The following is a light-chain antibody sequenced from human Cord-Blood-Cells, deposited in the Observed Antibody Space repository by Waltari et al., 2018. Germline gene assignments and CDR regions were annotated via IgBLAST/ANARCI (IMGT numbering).Light chain of an antibody. CDR1: SGIKVGTSR. J-gene: IGLJ1*01. Sequence: QAVLTQPSSLSASPGASASPTCTLRSGIKVGTSRIYWYQQQPGSPPQYLLRYKSDSDKQQGYGVPSRFSGSKDASANAGILLISGLQSEDEADYYCMIWHSSAYVFGTGTKVTVL. CDR3: MIWHSSAYV. V-gene: IGLV5-45*02. CDR2: YKSDSDK.